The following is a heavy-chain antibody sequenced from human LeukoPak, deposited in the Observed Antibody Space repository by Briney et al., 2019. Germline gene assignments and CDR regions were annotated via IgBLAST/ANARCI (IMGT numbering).Heavy chain of an antibody. D-gene: IGHD5-18*01. CDR3: AKVTGVYSYGPDY. J-gene: IGHJ4*02. CDR1: GFTFSSYW. Sequence: GGSLRLSCAASGFTFSSYWMSWVRQAPGKGLEWVANIKQDGSEKYYVDSVKGRFTISRDNAKNSLYLQMNSLRAEDTAVYYCAKVTGVYSYGPDYWGQGALVTVSS. V-gene: IGHV3-7*01. CDR2: IKQDGSEK.